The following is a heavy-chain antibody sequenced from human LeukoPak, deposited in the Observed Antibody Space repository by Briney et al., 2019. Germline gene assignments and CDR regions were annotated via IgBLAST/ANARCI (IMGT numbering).Heavy chain of an antibody. D-gene: IGHD3-10*01. CDR2: IYYSGST. J-gene: IGHJ5*02. V-gene: IGHV4-59*01. CDR3: ARDMTWFGESLNWFDP. Sequence: SETLSLTCTVSGGSISSYYWSWIRQPPGKGLEWIGYIYYSGSTNYNPSLKSRVTISVDTSKNQFSLKLSSVTAADTAVYYCARDMTWFGESLNWFDPWGQGTLVTVSS. CDR1: GGSISSYY.